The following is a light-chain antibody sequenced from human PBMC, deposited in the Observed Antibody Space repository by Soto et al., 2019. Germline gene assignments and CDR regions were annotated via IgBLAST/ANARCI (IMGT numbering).Light chain of an antibody. V-gene: IGKV3-20*01. Sequence: EIVLTQSPGTLSLSPGERATLSCRASQSVSSSYLAWYQQKPGQAPRLLIYGASSMATGIPDRFSGSGSGTDITLTISTLEPEDFAVYYCQQYGSSPLTVGGGTKVEIK. CDR1: QSVSSSY. CDR2: GAS. J-gene: IGKJ4*01. CDR3: QQYGSSPLT.